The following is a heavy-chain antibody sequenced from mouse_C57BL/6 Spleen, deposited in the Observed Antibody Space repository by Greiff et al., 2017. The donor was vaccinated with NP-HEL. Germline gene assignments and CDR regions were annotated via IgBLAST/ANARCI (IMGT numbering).Heavy chain of an antibody. CDR1: GFTFSDYG. D-gene: IGHD1-1*01. V-gene: IGHV5-17*01. CDR2: ISSGSSTI. J-gene: IGHJ3*01. Sequence: VMLVESGGGLVKPGGSLKLSCAASGFTFSDYGMHWVRQAPEKGLEWVAYISSGSSTIYYADTVKGRFTISRDNAKNTLFLQMTSLRSEDTAMYYFARPDYYGSSPFAYWGQGTLVTVSA. CDR3: ARPDYYGSSPFAY.